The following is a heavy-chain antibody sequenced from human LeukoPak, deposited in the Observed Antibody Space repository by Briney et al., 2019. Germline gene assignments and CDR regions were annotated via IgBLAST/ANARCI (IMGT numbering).Heavy chain of an antibody. V-gene: IGHV3-48*03. CDR1: GFTFSDYE. D-gene: IGHD2-15*01. Sequence: GGSLRLSCAASGFTFSDYEMNWVRQAPGKGLEWVSCISNSGSTIYYADSVKGRFTISRDNAKNSLYLQLNSLSAEDTAVYYCARADCSGGSCYGYWGQGTLVTVSS. CDR2: ISNSGSTI. CDR3: ARADCSGGSCYGY. J-gene: IGHJ4*02.